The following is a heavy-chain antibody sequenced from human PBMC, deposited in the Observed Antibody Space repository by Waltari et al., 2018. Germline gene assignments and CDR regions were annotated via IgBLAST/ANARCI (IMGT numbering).Heavy chain of an antibody. CDR2: INPDGSDT. D-gene: IGHD3-16*02. CDR3: ARAGFYRFDY. V-gene: IGHV3-74*01. J-gene: IGHJ4*01. Sequence: EVQLVESGGVLVQPGGSLRLSCTGSGFTFSDYWMHWVRPAQGKGPVLGSRINPDGSDTTYADSVKGRFTISRDNAKDPLYLQMNSLRVEDTAVYYCARAGFYRFDYWGHGTLATVSS. CDR1: GFTFSDYW.